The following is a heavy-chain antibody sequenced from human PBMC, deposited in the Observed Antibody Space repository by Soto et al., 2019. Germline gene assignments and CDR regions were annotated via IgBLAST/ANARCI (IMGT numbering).Heavy chain of an antibody. Sequence: PSETLSLTCAVYGGSFSGYYWSWIRQPPGKGLEWIGEINHSGSTNYNPSLKSRVTISVDTSKNQFSLKLSSVTAADTAVYYCARGLRLLWELLSFDYWGQGTLVTVSS. D-gene: IGHD1-26*01. V-gene: IGHV4-34*01. CDR1: GGSFSGYY. J-gene: IGHJ4*02. CDR2: INHSGST. CDR3: ARGLRLLWELLSFDY.